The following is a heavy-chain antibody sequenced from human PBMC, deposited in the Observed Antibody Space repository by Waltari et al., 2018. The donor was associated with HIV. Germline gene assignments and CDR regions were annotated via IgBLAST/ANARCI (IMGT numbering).Heavy chain of an antibody. CDR3: ARAQYYYDSSGYYWTGVFDP. Sequence: QLQLQESGPGLVKPSETLSLTCTVSGGSISSSSYYWGWIRQPPGKGLEWIGSIYYSGSTYYNPSLKSRVTISVDTSKNQFSLKLSSVTAADTAVYYCARAQYYYDSSGYYWTGVFDPWGQGTLVTVSS. J-gene: IGHJ5*02. CDR1: GGSISSSSYY. CDR2: IYYSGST. D-gene: IGHD3-22*01. V-gene: IGHV4-39*07.